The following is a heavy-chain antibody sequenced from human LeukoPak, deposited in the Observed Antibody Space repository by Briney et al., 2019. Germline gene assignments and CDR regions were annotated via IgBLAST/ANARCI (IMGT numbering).Heavy chain of an antibody. D-gene: IGHD6-19*01. CDR1: GGSISHYF. J-gene: IGHJ2*01. V-gene: IGHV4-59*08. CDR3: AKTVAGYWYFDL. CDR2: IYYSGST. Sequence: PSETLSLTCTVSGGSISHYFWSWIRQPPGKALEWIGHIYYSGSTNYNPSLKSRVTISVDTSKNQFSLKLSSVTAAATAVYYCAKTVAGYWYFDLWGRGTLVTVSS.